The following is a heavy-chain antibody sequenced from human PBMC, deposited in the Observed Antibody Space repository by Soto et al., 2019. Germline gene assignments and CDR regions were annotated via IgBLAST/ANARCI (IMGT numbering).Heavy chain of an antibody. Sequence: GASVKVSGKASGYTFTSYGISWVRQAPGQGLEWMGWISAYNGNTNYAQKLQGRVTMTKDTSTSTAYMELRSLRSDDTAVYYRARDGNYDFWSGSWSHLGYYGMDVWGQGTTVTVSS. V-gene: IGHV1-18*04. D-gene: IGHD3-3*01. CDR3: ARDGNYDFWSGSWSHLGYYGMDV. CDR1: GYTFTSYG. J-gene: IGHJ6*02. CDR2: ISAYNGNT.